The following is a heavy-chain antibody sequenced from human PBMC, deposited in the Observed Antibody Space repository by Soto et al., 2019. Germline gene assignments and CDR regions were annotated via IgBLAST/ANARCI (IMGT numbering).Heavy chain of an antibody. CDR3: AMRVEWNGLDY. CDR1: GGTFSSYA. J-gene: IGHJ4*02. CDR2: IIPIFGTA. D-gene: IGHD1-26*01. Sequence: ASVKVSWKASGGTFSSYAISWVRQAPGQGLEWMGGIIPIFGTANYAQKFQGRVTITADESTSTAYMELSSLRSEDTAVYYCAMRVEWNGLDYWGQGTLVTVSS. V-gene: IGHV1-69*13.